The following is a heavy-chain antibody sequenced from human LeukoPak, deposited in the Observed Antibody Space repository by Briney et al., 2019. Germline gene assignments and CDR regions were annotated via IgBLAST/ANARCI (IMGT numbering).Heavy chain of an antibody. V-gene: IGHV4-34*01. CDR2: INHSGST. CDR1: GGSFSGYY. CDR3: ARGGRTYSNYASFRY. D-gene: IGHD4-11*01. Sequence: PSETLSLTCAVYGGSFSGYYWSWIRQPPGKGPEWIGEINHSGSTNYNPSLKSRVTISVDTSKNQFSLKLSSVTAADTAVYYCARGGRTYSNYASFRYWGQGTLDTVSS. J-gene: IGHJ4*02.